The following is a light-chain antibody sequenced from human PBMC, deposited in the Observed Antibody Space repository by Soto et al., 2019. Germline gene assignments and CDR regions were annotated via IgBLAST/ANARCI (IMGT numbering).Light chain of an antibody. CDR2: EVS. CDR1: SSDIGGYNS. Sequence: QSALTQPPSASGSPGQSVTISCTGTSSDIGGYNSVSWYQQHPGKAPKLMISEVSKRPSGVPDRFSSSKSGNTASLTVSGLQAEDEADYYCCSYAGSNNWVFGGGTKLTVL. J-gene: IGLJ3*02. V-gene: IGLV2-8*01. CDR3: CSYAGSNNWV.